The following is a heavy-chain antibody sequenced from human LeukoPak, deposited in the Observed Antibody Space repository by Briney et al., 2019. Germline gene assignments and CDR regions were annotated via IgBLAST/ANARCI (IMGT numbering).Heavy chain of an antibody. CDR2: ISAYNGNT. V-gene: IGHV1-18*01. CDR3: ARDVGEYCSSVSCYASDY. CDR1: GGTFSSYA. D-gene: IGHD2-2*01. J-gene: IGHJ4*02. Sequence: ASVKVSCKASGGTFSSYAISWVRQAPGQGLEWMGWISAYNGNTNYAQKLQGRVTMTTDTSTSTAYMELSRLRSDDTAVYYCARDVGEYCSSVSCYASDYWGQGTLVTVSS.